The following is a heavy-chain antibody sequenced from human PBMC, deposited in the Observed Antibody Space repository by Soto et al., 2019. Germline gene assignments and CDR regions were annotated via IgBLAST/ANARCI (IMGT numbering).Heavy chain of an antibody. CDR1: GFTVSSKY. CDR2: ISGSGGST. Sequence: PGGSLRLSCAASGFTVSSKYMSWVRQAPGKGLEWVSAISGSGGSTYYADSVKGRFTISRDNSKNTLYLQMNSLRAEDTAVYYCATRSYDSSGYYPLQHWGQGTLVTVSS. J-gene: IGHJ1*01. D-gene: IGHD3-22*01. V-gene: IGHV3-23*01. CDR3: ATRSYDSSGYYPLQH.